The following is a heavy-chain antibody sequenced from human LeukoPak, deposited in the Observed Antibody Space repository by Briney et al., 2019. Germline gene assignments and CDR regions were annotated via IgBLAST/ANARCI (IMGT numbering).Heavy chain of an antibody. Sequence: ASVKVSCKASGYTFTSYYMHWVRQAPGQGLEWMGIINPSGGSTSYAQKFQGRVTMTRDMSTSTVYMELSSLRSEDTAVYYCVRAGCSSTSCYTYYYYYYMDVWGKGTTVTVSS. J-gene: IGHJ6*03. CDR3: VRAGCSSTSCYTYYYYYYMDV. CDR2: INPSGGST. CDR1: GYTFTSYY. D-gene: IGHD2-2*02. V-gene: IGHV1-46*01.